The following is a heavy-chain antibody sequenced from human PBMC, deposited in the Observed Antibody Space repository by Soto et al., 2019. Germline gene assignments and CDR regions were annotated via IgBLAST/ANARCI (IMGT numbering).Heavy chain of an antibody. Sequence: EVQMVETGGGLSQPGGSLRLSCAVSGFFVSSKYMTWVRQAPGKGLEWVSVIYTGGSTHYADSARGRFTISRDSSKNTLYLQMNSLRAEDAAVYYCTTYTGYGMDVWGQGTTVTVSS. CDR1: GFFVSSKY. V-gene: IGHV3-53*02. J-gene: IGHJ6*02. CDR2: IYTGGST. D-gene: IGHD3-16*01. CDR3: TTYTGYGMDV.